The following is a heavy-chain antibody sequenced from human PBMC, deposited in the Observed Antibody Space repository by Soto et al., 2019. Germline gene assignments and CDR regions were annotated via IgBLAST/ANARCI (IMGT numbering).Heavy chain of an antibody. Sequence: EVPLVESGGGLVQPGGSLRLSCAASGFTVSSNYMSWVRQAPGKGLEWVSVIYSGGTTYYADSVKGRFTISRDNSKNTLYLQMNSLRAEDTAVYYCARNGDSSDYRGWFDPWGQGTLGTVSS. CDR2: IYSGGTT. V-gene: IGHV3-66*01. J-gene: IGHJ5*02. CDR1: GFTVSSNY. CDR3: ARNGDSSDYRGWFDP. D-gene: IGHD3-22*01.